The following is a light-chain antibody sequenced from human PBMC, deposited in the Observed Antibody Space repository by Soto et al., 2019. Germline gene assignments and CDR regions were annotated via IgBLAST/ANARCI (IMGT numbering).Light chain of an antibody. V-gene: IGLV2-23*02. CDR1: SSDVGGYNY. J-gene: IGLJ2*01. CDR3: CSYGGYSTFVI. Sequence: QSALTQPASVSGSPGQSITISCTGTSSDVGGYNYVSWYQQNPGKAPKLMIFEVGNRPSGVSNRFSGSKSGNTASLTISGLQADDEADYHCCSYGGYSTFVIFGGGTKLTVL. CDR2: EVG.